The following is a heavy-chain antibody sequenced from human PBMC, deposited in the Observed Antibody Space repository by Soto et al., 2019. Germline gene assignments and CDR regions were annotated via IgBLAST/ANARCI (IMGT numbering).Heavy chain of an antibody. V-gene: IGHV4-39*01. CDR2: IYYSGST. CDR1: GGSIGSSSYY. CDR3: ARHPDYHDAFDI. Sequence: SSETLSLTCTVSGGSIGSSSYYWGWIRQPPGKGLEWIGSIYYSGSTYYNPSLKSRVTISVDTSKNQFSLKLSSVTAADTAVYYCARHPDYHDAFDIWGQGTMVTVSS. D-gene: IGHD4-17*01. J-gene: IGHJ3*02.